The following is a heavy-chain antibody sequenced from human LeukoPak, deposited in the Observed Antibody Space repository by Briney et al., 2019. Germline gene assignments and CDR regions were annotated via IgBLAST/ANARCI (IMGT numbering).Heavy chain of an antibody. D-gene: IGHD2/OR15-2a*01. CDR2: IYDSGIT. Sequence: PSETLSLTCTVSGGSIKTYYWSWIRQPPGKGLEWIGYIYDSGITTYSPFLKSRVTLSVDTSKNQFSLKLSSVTAADTAMYYCARATNVGYFYYYGMDVWGQGTTVTVSS. V-gene: IGHV4-59*01. CDR1: GGSIKTYY. J-gene: IGHJ6*02. CDR3: ARATNVGYFYYYGMDV.